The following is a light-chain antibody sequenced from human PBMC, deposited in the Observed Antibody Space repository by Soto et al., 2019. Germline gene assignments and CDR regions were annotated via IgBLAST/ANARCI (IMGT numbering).Light chain of an antibody. Sequence: SYELTQPPSVSVAPGKTARITCGGNNIGSKSVHWYQQKPGQAPVLVIYYDSDRPSGMPERFSGSNSGNTATLTISRVEAGDEADYYCQVWDSSSSYVFGSGTKLTAL. J-gene: IGLJ1*01. CDR2: YDS. CDR3: QVWDSSSSYV. V-gene: IGLV3-21*04. CDR1: NIGSKS.